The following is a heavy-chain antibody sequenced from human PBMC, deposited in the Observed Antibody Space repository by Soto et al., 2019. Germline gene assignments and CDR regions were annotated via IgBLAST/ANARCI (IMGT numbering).Heavy chain of an antibody. D-gene: IGHD2-2*02. Sequence: SSVKVSCKASGCPFRIYAISWVRQAPGQGLEWMGGIIPIFGTANYAQKLRGRVTITADKSTSTAYMELSSLRSEDTAVYYCARDDNMVVGPAAIPRDWGQGTLVTVSS. V-gene: IGHV1-69*06. CDR1: GCPFRIYA. CDR2: IIPIFGTA. J-gene: IGHJ4*02. CDR3: ARDDNMVVGPAAIPRD.